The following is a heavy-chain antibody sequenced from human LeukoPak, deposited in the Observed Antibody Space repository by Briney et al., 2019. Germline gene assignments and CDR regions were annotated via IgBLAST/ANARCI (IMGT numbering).Heavy chain of an antibody. CDR1: GFTFSSYG. CDR3: ARGHPALDAFDI. CDR2: IWYDESNK. V-gene: IGHV3-33*01. Sequence: GGSLRLSCAASGFTFSSYGMHWVREAPGKGLERGAVIWYDESNKYYADSVKGRFTISRDNSKNTLYLQMNSVRAEDTAVYYCARGHPALDAFDIWGQGTMVTVSS. D-gene: IGHD2-2*01. J-gene: IGHJ3*02.